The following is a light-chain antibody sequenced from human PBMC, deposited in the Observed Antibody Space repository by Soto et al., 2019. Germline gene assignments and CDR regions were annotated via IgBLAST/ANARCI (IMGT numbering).Light chain of an antibody. J-gene: IGKJ4*01. CDR3: QQYGSSRLT. Sequence: EIVLTQSPATLSLSPGERATLSCGASQSVSSSYLAWYQQKPGLAPRLLIYDASSRATGIPDRFSGSGSGTDFTLTSSRLEPEDFAVYHCQQYGSSRLTFGGGTKVDIK. CDR2: DAS. CDR1: QSVSSSY. V-gene: IGKV3D-20*01.